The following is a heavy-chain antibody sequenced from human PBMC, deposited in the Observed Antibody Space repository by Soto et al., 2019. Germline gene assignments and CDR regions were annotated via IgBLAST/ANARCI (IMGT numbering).Heavy chain of an antibody. CDR2: IYNSGST. CDR3: ASLYCSGDSCYWDY. Sequence: SETLSLTCTVSGGSISIYYWSWIRQPPGKGLEWIGNIYNSGSTNYNPSLKSRVTVSVDTSRHQFSLKLSSVTAADTAMYYCASLYCSGDSCYWDYWGQGTLVTVSS. V-gene: IGHV4-59*01. J-gene: IGHJ4*02. D-gene: IGHD2-15*01. CDR1: GGSISIYY.